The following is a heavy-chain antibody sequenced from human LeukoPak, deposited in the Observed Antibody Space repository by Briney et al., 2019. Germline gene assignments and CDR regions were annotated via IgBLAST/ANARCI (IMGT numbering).Heavy chain of an antibody. CDR1: GFTFSSCS. V-gene: IGHV3-48*02. J-gene: IGHJ3*02. CDR2: ISSSSSTI. CDR3: ARDHMWGLVPAADDAFDI. D-gene: IGHD2-2*01. Sequence: GGSLRLSCAASGFTFSSCSMNWVRQAPGKGLEWVSYISSSSSTIYYADSVKGRFTISRDNAKNSLYLQMNSLRDEDTAVYYCARDHMWGLVPAADDAFDIWGQGTMVTVSS.